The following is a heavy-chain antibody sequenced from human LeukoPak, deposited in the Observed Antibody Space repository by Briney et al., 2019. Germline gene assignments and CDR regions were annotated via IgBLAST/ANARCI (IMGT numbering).Heavy chain of an antibody. D-gene: IGHD3-10*01. V-gene: IGHV6-1*01. CDR2: TYYRSKWYN. CDR1: GDSVSSNSAA. J-gene: IGHJ5*02. Sequence: SQALSLTCAISGDSVSSNSAAWNWIRQSPSRVLEWLGRTYYRSKWYNDYAVSVKSRITINPDTSKNQFSLQLNSVTPEDTAVYYCARDAYMVRGVIIGRNWFDPWGQGTLVTVSS. CDR3: ARDAYMVRGVIIGRNWFDP.